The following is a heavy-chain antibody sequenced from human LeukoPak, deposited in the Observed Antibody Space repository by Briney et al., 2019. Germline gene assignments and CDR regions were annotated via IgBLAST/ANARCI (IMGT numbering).Heavy chain of an antibody. CDR1: GYTFTNYG. J-gene: IGHJ4*02. CDR3: ARDSSGYPRDASDY. D-gene: IGHD3-22*01. CDR2: ISGYNGNT. V-gene: IGHV1-18*01. Sequence: ASVKVSCKDAGYTFTNYGINWVRQAPGQGLEWMGWISGYNGNTNYVQKLQGRVTMTTDAYTSTAYMELRSLRSDDTAVYYCARDSSGYPRDASDYWGQGTLVTVSS.